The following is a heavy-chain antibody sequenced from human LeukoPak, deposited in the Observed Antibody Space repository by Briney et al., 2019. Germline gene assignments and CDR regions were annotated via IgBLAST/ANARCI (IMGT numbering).Heavy chain of an antibody. J-gene: IGHJ5*02. CDR1: GYSINNYW. D-gene: IGHD2-15*01. V-gene: IGHV5-51*01. CDR3: ARQEYCSGASCYTWFDP. Sequence: GESLKISCKGSGYSINNYWIAWVRQMPGKGLEWMGIIYPANSDIRYSPSFQGQVTISADKSISTAYLQWNSLKASDTAMYYCARQEYCSGASCYTWFDPWGQGTLVTVSS. CDR2: IYPANSDI.